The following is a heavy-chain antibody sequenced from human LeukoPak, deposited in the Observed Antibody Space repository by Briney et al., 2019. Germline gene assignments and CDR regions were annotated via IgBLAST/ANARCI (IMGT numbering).Heavy chain of an antibody. J-gene: IGHJ5*02. CDR1: GGSISSYY. CDR2: IYSSGTI. D-gene: IGHD3-10*01. Sequence: ASETLSLTCSVSGGSISSYYWSWVRQPAGKGLEWIGRIYSSGTITYNPSLQSRVTMSVDTSKNEFSLKMSSVTAADTAVYYCTRDSGTTGEVKFDPWGQGTLVAVSS. CDR3: TRDSGTTGEVKFDP. V-gene: IGHV4-4*07.